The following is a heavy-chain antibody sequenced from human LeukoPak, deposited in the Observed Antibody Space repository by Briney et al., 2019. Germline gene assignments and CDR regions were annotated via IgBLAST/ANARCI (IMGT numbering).Heavy chain of an antibody. D-gene: IGHD3-22*01. V-gene: IGHV4-34*01. Sequence: KPSETLSLTCAVYGGSFSGYYWSWIRQPPGKGLEWIGEINHSGSTNYNPSLKSRVTISVDTSKNQFSLKLSSVTAADTAVYYCARGAHYYDSSGYGLDCWGQGTLVTVSS. CDR1: GGSFSGYY. CDR2: INHSGST. CDR3: ARGAHYYDSSGYGLDC. J-gene: IGHJ4*02.